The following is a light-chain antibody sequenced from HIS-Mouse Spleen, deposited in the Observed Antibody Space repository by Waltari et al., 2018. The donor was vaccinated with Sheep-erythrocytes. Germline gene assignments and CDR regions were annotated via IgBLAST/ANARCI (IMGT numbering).Light chain of an antibody. V-gene: IGLV2-8*01. CDR3: SSYAGSNNWV. CDR2: EVS. Sequence: QSALTQPPSASGSPGQSVTISCTRTSSDVGVYNHVSWYQQHPGKAPKLMIYEVSKRPSGVPDRFSGSKSGNTASLTVSGLQAEDEADYYCSSYAGSNNWVFGGGTKLTVL. J-gene: IGLJ3*02. CDR1: SSDVGVYNH.